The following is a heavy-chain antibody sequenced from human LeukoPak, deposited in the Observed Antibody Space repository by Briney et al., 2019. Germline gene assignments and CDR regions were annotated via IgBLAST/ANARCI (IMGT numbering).Heavy chain of an antibody. CDR3: ATYSSLNRREFQY. Sequence: PGGSLRLSCEGSGFTFSNYWMGWARQAPGKGLQWVANIKTDGSEKHYVDSVKGRFTISRDNAKNSLYLQMNSLRAEDTAVYYCATYSSLNRREFQYWGQGTLLTVSS. CDR1: GFTFSNYW. V-gene: IGHV3-7*01. CDR2: IKTDGSEK. D-gene: IGHD3-22*01. J-gene: IGHJ1*01.